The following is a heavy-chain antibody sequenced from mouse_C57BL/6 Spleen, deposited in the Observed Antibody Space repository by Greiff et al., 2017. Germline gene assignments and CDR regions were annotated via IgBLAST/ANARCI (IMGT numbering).Heavy chain of an antibody. CDR2: ISYDGSN. Sequence: EESGPGLVKPSQSLSLTCSVTGYSITSGYYWNWIRQFPGNKLEWMGYISYDGSNNYNPSLKNRISITRDTSKNQFFLKLNSVTTEDTATYYCARSGYITTAFDYWGQGTTLTVSS. CDR3: ARSGYITTAFDY. J-gene: IGHJ2*01. V-gene: IGHV3-6*01. D-gene: IGHD1-1*01. CDR1: GYSITSGYY.